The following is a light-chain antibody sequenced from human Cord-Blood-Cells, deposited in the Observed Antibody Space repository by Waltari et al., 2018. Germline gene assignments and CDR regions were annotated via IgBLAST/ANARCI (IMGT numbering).Light chain of an antibody. V-gene: IGKV1-5*03. J-gene: IGKJ3*01. CDR3: QQYNSYSFT. CDR2: KAS. CDR1: QSISSW. Sequence: DIQMTQSPSTLSASVGDRVTITCRASQSISSWLAWYQQKPGKAPKLLIYKASSLESGVPSRFSGSGSGIEFTLTISSLQPDDFATYYCQQYNSYSFTFGPGTKVDIK.